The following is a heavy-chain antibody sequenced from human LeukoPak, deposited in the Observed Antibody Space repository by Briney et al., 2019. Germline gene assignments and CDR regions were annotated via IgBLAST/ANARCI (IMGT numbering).Heavy chain of an antibody. CDR2: INPNSGDT. CDR3: ARKIDDPDGIDI. V-gene: IGHV1-2*02. Sequence: GASVKVSCKASGYTFTGYFIHWGRQAPGQGLEWMGWINPNSGDTGYAQKFQGRVTMTRDTSINTVCIELSRLRSDDTAVYYCARKIDDPDGIDIWGQGTMVTVSS. J-gene: IGHJ3*02. CDR1: GYTFTGYF.